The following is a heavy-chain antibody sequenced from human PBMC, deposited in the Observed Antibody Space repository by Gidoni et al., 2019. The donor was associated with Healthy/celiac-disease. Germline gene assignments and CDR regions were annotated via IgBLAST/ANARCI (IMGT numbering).Heavy chain of an antibody. Sequence: QVQLVQSGAEVKKPGASVKVSCKASGYTFTSYAMHWVRQAPGQRLEWMGWINAGKGNTKYSQKFQGRVTITRDTSASTAYMELSSLRSEDTAVYYCARGETTVPDYWGQGTLVTVSS. J-gene: IGHJ4*02. CDR2: INAGKGNT. D-gene: IGHD4-17*01. CDR1: GYTFTSYA. CDR3: ARGETTVPDY. V-gene: IGHV1-3*01.